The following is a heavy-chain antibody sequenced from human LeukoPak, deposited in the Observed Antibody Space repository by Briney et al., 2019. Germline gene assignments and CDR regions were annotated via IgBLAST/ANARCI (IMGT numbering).Heavy chain of an antibody. V-gene: IGHV4-59*08. J-gene: IGHJ6*03. CDR3: ARHLGIAARPPYYYNYMDV. CDR2: TSYTGSA. CDR1: GGPPSKHY. D-gene: IGHD6-6*01. Sequence: SETLSLTRSISGGPPSKHYASSIPPPPMKGRESIGYTSYTGSAEYTPSLRSRVTISVDTTKKQFPLRANSATAEHTALYYIARHLGIAARPPYYYNYMDVWGKGTTVTVSS.